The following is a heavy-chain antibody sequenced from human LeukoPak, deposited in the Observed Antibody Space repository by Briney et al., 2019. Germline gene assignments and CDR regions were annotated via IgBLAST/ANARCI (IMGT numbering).Heavy chain of an antibody. CDR2: IYYSGSS. CDR1: GGSISSNY. J-gene: IGHJ5*02. V-gene: IGHV4-59*01. CDR3: ARNARYNWFDP. Sequence: SETLSLTCTVSGGSISSNYWSWIRQPPGKGLEWIGYIYYSGSSNYNPSLKSRVTISVDTSKNQFSLKASSVTAADTAVYYCARNARYNWFDPWGQGTLVTVSS.